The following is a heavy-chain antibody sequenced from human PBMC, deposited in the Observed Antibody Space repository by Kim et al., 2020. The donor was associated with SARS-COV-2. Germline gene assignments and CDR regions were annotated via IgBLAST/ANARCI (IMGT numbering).Heavy chain of an antibody. J-gene: IGHJ5*01. CDR2: INYTGST. Sequence: SETLSLTCTVSGGSFSGYYWSWIRQPPRKELEWIGYINYTGSTSHNPSLRSRVDISLDTSKNQFSLKLSSVTAADTAVYYCASSWSGAGSLYHSSLASWG. CDR3: ASSWSGAGSLYHSSLAS. D-gene: IGHD3-16*01. V-gene: IGHV4-59*01. CDR1: GGSFSGYY.